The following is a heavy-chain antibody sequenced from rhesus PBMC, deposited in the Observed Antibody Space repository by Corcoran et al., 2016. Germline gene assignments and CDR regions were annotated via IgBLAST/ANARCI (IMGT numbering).Heavy chain of an antibody. Sequence: EVQLVESGGGLVQPGGSLRLSCAASGFTFSSYGMSWVRQAPGTGLEWDSYIRNGGGTTYYADSVKGRFTISRDNSKNTLSRQMNSLRAEDTAVYYCAKDRPFWSGYNYYGLDSWGQGVVVIVSS. CDR1: GFTFSSYG. V-gene: IGHV3S5*01. CDR3: AKDRPFWSGYNYYGLDS. J-gene: IGHJ6*01. CDR2: IRNGGGTT. D-gene: IGHD3-3*01.